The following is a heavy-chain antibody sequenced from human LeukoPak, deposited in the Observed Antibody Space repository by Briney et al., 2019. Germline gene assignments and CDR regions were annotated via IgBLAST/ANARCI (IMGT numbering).Heavy chain of an antibody. J-gene: IGHJ6*02. V-gene: IGHV3-11*01. CDR2: ISSSGSTI. CDR1: GFTFSDYY. D-gene: IGHD2-2*01. CDR3: ARYCSSTSCYGASYYGMDV. Sequence: PGGSLRLSCAASGFTFSDYYMSWIRQAPGKGLEWVSYISSSGSTIYYADSVKGRFTISRDNAKNSLYLQMNSLRAEDTAVYYCARYCSSTSCYGASYYGMDVWGQGTTVTVSS.